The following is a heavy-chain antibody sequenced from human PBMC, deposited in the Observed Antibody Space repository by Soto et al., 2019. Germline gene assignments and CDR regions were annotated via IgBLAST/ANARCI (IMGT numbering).Heavy chain of an antibody. CDR2: ILVGGST. V-gene: IGHV3-23*01. CDR3: AKATATGGGAFDI. Sequence: GASVKVSCAASGFTCSSYDMSWVRQAPGKGLEWVSTILVGGSTHYPDSVKGRFTISRDNSKNTVFLQMNSLTAGDTAVYYCAKATATGGGAFDICGQGTMVTVSS. D-gene: IGHD2-8*02. CDR1: GFTCSSYD. J-gene: IGHJ3*02.